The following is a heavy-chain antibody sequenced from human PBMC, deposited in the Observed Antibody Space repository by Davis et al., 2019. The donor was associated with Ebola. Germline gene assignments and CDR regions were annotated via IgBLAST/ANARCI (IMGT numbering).Heavy chain of an antibody. V-gene: IGHV4-39*01. CDR1: GGSISNRNYY. CDR3: ARTLVVVPGAILYVNAFDI. D-gene: IGHD2-2*02. J-gene: IGHJ3*02. CDR2: MYYSGST. Sequence: MPSETLSLTCTVSGGSISNRNYYWGWIRQPPGKGLEWIGSMYYSGSTYYNPSLKSRVTISVDTPKNQFSLKLSSVTAADTAVYYCARTLVVVPGAILYVNAFDIWGQGTMVTVSS.